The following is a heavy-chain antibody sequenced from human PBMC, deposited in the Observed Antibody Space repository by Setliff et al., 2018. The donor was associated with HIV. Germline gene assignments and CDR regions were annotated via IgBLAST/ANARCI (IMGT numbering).Heavy chain of an antibody. J-gene: IGHJ4*02. CDR3: VREVVRTPDY. CDR1: GFTFSTYA. D-gene: IGHD2-15*01. Sequence: RGSLRLSCAASGFTFSTYAMSWVRQAPGKGLEWVSAITSSSSTVYYADSVKGRFTIPRDNAKNSLYLQMNSLKAEDTAVYYCVREVVRTPDYWGQGTLVTVSS. V-gene: IGHV3-23*05. CDR2: ITSSSSTV.